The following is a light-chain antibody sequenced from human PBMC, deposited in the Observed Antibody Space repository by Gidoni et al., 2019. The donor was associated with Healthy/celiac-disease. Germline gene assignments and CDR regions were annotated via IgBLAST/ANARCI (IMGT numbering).Light chain of an antibody. Sequence: SYVLIQPPSVSVSHGQTTRITCRGTNIGSKIVHWYQQKPGQAPVMVVYDDSDRPSGIPERFSGSNYGNTDTLTISRVEAGDEADYYCQVWDSSSNHVVFGGGTKLTVL. J-gene: IGLJ2*01. V-gene: IGLV3-21*02. CDR2: DDS. CDR3: QVWDSSSNHVV. CDR1: NIGSKI.